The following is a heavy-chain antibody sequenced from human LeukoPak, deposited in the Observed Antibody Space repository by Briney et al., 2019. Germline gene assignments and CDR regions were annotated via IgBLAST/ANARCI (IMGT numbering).Heavy chain of an antibody. CDR1: GFTFNNNA. D-gene: IGHD2-2*01. V-gene: IGHV3-23*01. J-gene: IGHJ3*01. CDR3: ARCTASCYANAFDV. CDR2: INGGGDAT. Sequence: GGSLRLSCATSGFTFNNNAMSWVRQAPGKGLEWVSAINGGGDATEYAGSVKGRFTISRDNSKNTLYLQMNSLRPDDTAVYYCARCTASCYANAFDVWGQGTLLTVSS.